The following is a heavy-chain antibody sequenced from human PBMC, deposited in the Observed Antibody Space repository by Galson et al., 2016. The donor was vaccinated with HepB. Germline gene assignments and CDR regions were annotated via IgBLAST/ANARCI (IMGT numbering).Heavy chain of an antibody. Sequence: SVKVSCKASGYTFGGYHIHWVRQAPDQGLEWVGIITPSTGATSYAQKLRGRVTMTRDTSATTVYMELSRLGSEDMAIYFCAGETSATQYFDYWGQGALVTVSS. CDR2: ITPSTGAT. J-gene: IGHJ4*02. CDR1: GYTFGGYH. CDR3: AGETSATQYFDY. V-gene: IGHV1-46*04.